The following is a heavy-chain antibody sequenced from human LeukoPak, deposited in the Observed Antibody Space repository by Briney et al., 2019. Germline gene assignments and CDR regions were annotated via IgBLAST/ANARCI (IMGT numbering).Heavy chain of an antibody. V-gene: IGHV1-69*05. Sequence: SVKVSRKTSGGTFTSYAITWVRQAPGQGLEWMGRIIPIFGTANYAQKFQGRVTITTDESTSTAYMELSSLRSEDTAVYYCARARYCSGGSCLHHFDYWGQGTLVTVSS. D-gene: IGHD2-15*01. CDR3: ARARYCSGGSCLHHFDY. CDR2: IIPIFGTA. J-gene: IGHJ4*02. CDR1: GGTFTSYA.